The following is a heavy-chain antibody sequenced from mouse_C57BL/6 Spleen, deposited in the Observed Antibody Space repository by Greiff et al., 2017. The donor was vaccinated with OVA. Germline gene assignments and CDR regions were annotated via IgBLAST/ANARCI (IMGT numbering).Heavy chain of an antibody. CDR2: IDPEDGET. CDR3: ARSGSNHFAY. Sequence: EVQLQQSGAELVKPGASVKLSCTASGFNIKDYYMHWVKQRTEQGLEWIGRIDPEDGETKYAPQFQGKATITADSSSNTAYLQLSSLTSEDTAVYYCARSGSNHFAYWGQGTLVTVSA. D-gene: IGHD2-5*01. V-gene: IGHV14-2*01. J-gene: IGHJ3*01. CDR1: GFNIKDYY.